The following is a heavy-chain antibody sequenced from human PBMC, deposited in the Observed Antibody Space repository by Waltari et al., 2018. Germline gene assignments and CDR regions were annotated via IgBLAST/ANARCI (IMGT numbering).Heavy chain of an antibody. V-gene: IGHV3-43*02. CDR1: GFTFSTNA. Sequence: EVHLVESGGGLVQPGGSLKLSCEASGFTFSTNAMAWVRQAPGKGLEWVSLISWDGGSTYYADSVKGRFTISRDNSKNSLYLQMNSLRTEDTALYYCAKEIAAPGAYWGQGTLVTVSS. CDR3: AKEIAAPGAY. D-gene: IGHD6-13*01. CDR2: ISWDGGST. J-gene: IGHJ4*02.